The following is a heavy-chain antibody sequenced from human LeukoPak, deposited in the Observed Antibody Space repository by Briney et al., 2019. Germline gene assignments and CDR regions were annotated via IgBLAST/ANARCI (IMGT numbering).Heavy chain of an antibody. Sequence: SETLSLTCSVSAGSIGNYYWSWIRQPPGKGLEWIGYFYTTGGTNYNPSLRSRVTMSLDTSNNQFSLRLTSVTAADTAVYYCARHGGAVAVYFDYWGQGTLVTVSS. D-gene: IGHD6-19*01. CDR1: AGSIGNYY. CDR3: ARHGGAVAVYFDY. V-gene: IGHV4-4*09. J-gene: IGHJ4*02. CDR2: FYTTGGT.